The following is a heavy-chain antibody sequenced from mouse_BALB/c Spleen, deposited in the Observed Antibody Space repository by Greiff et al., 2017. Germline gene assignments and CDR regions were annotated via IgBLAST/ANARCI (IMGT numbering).Heavy chain of an antibody. D-gene: IGHD1-1*01. CDR2: ISSGGST. CDR3: ARRGLYYGYAMDY. CDR1: GFTFSSYA. Sequence: EVKLMESGGGLVKPGGSLKLSCAASGFTFSSYAMSWVRQTPEKRLEWVASISSGGSTYYPDSVKGRFTISRDNARNILYLQMSSLRSEDTAMYYCARRGLYYGYAMDYWGQGTSVTVSS. V-gene: IGHV5-6-5*01. J-gene: IGHJ4*01.